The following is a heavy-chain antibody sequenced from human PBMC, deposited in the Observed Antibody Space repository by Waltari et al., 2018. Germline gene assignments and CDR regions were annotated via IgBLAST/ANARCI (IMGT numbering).Heavy chain of an antibody. CDR1: GFLFDDYA. CDR2: ISGDGAST. Sequence: MQLVESGGDVVQPGGSLRLPCAASGFLFDDYAVHWVRQAPGKGLEWISVISGDGASTYYADSVKGRFTISRDNSKNSLYLQMNSLRTEDTALYYCTKGVDLGFAGAYLLDYWGQGTLVIVSS. J-gene: IGHJ4*02. D-gene: IGHD3-3*01. V-gene: IGHV3-43*02. CDR3: TKGVDLGFAGAYLLDY.